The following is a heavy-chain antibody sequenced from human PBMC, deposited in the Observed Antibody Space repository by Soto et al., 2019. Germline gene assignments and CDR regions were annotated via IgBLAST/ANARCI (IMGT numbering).Heavy chain of an antibody. Sequence: QLQLQESGPGLVKPSETLSLTCTVSGGSISSTSYYWGWIRQPPGKGLEWIGSIYYTGSTYYSPSIKRRVTISVDTSMNQCALKLSSVTAADTAVYYCARHGGYCSSPTCFANWFDPWGQGALVTVSS. V-gene: IGHV4-39*01. CDR1: GGSISSTSYY. D-gene: IGHD2-2*01. CDR2: IYYTGST. J-gene: IGHJ5*02. CDR3: ARHGGYCSSPTCFANWFDP.